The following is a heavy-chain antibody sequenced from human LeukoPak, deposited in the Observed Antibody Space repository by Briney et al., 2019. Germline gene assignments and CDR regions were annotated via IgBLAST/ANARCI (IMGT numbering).Heavy chain of an antibody. CDR3: ARERTYYFDY. J-gene: IGHJ4*02. CDR1: GGSFSSGDYY. CDR2: IYYRGST. V-gene: IGHV4-30-4*01. Sequence: PSETLSLTCTVSGGSFSSGDYYWSWIRQPPGQGLEWIGYIYYRGSTYYNPSLKSRVIISVDTSKNQFSLKLSSMTAADTAVYYCARERTYYFDYWGQGTQVTVSS.